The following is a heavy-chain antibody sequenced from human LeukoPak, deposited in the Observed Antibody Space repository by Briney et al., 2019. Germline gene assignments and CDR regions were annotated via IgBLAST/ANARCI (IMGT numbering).Heavy chain of an antibody. CDR1: GGTFSSYA. D-gene: IGHD5-24*01. CDR2: IIPILGIA. Sequence: ASVKVSCKASGGTFSSYAISWVRQAPGQGLEWMGRIIPILGIANYAQKFQGRVTITADKSTSTAYVELSSLRSEDTAVYYCARDLRDGYSSPYYYGMDVWGQGTTVTVSS. J-gene: IGHJ6*02. V-gene: IGHV1-69*04. CDR3: ARDLRDGYSSPYYYGMDV.